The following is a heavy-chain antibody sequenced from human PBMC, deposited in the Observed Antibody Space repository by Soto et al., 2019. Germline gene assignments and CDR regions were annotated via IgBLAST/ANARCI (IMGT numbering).Heavy chain of an antibody. D-gene: IGHD2-15*01. J-gene: IGHJ5*02. CDR1: GFTFSSYG. Sequence: QVQLVESGGGVVQPGRSLRLSCAASGFTFSSYGMHWVRQAPGKGLEWVAVISYDGSNKYYADSVKGRFTISRDNSKNTLYLQMNSLRADDAAVYYCAKDRYCSGGSRAFGGFDPWGQGSMVTVFS. CDR2: ISYDGSNK. CDR3: AKDRYCSGGSRAFGGFDP. V-gene: IGHV3-30*18.